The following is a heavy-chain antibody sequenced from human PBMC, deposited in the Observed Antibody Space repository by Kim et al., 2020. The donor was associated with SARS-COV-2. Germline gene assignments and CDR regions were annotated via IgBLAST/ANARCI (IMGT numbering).Heavy chain of an antibody. J-gene: IGHJ4*02. CDR3: ARQVSDSSGYLFDY. V-gene: IGHV1-46*01. Sequence: AQKFQGRVTMTRDTSTSTVYMELSSLRSEDTAVYYCARQVSDSSGYLFDYWGQGTLVTVSS. D-gene: IGHD3-22*01.